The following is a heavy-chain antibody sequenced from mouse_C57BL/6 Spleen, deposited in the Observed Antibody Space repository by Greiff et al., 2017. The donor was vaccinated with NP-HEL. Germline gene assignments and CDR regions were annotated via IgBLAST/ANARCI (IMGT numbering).Heavy chain of an antibody. CDR2: INPNNGGT. J-gene: IGHJ2*01. Sequence: EVQLQQSGPELVKPGASVKIPCKASGYTFTDYNMDWVKQSHGKSLEWIGDINPNNGGTIYNQKFKGKATLTVDKSSSTAYMELRSLTSEDTAVYYCARREITTVPLFDYWGQGTTLTVSS. D-gene: IGHD1-1*01. V-gene: IGHV1-18*01. CDR1: GYTFTDYN. CDR3: ARREITTVPLFDY.